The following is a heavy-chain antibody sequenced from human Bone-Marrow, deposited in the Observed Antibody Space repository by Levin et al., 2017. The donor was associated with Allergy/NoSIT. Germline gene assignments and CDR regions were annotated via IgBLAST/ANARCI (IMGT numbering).Heavy chain of an antibody. CDR1: GFTFSNHA. CDR3: ARVRAFDFWSEYPYYYYGMDV. Sequence: GGSLRLSCAASGFTFSNHALYWVRQAPGKGLEWVAVISSEGSNKFYVDSVKGRFTISRDNSKNTLYMQMENLRAEDTAVYYCARVRAFDFWSEYPYYYYGMDVWGQGTTVTVSS. J-gene: IGHJ6*02. V-gene: IGHV3-30*04. D-gene: IGHD3-3*01. CDR2: ISSEGSNK.